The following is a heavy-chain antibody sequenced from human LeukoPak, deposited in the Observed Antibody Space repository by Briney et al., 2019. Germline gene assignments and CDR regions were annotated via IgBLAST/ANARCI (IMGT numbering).Heavy chain of an antibody. CDR3: ARGAVADPIDY. CDR2: IYHSGST. J-gene: IGHJ4*02. CDR1: GGSISSYY. Sequence: PSETLSLTCTVSGGSISSYYWGWIRQPPGEGLEWIGSIYHSGSTYYNPSLKSRVTISVDTSKNQLSLELSSVTAADTAVYYSARGAVADPIDYWGQGTLVTVSS. D-gene: IGHD6-19*01. V-gene: IGHV4-38-2*02.